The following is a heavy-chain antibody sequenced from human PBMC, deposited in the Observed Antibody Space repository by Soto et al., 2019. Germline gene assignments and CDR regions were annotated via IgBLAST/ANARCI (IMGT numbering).Heavy chain of an antibody. CDR2: ISYDGSNK. CDR3: ASAARADYYDSTRDASDI. CDR1: GFTFSSYA. Sequence: SLRLSCAASGFTFSSYAMHWVRQAPGKGLEWVAVISYDGSNKYYADSVKGRFTISRDNSKNTLYLQMNSLRAEDTAVYYCASAARADYYDSTRDASDIWGQGTMVTVSS. J-gene: IGHJ3*02. D-gene: IGHD3-22*01. V-gene: IGHV3-30-3*01.